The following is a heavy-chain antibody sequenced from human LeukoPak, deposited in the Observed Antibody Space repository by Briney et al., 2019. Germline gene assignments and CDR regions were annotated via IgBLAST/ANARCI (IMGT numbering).Heavy chain of an antibody. Sequence: ASVNVSCKASGYTFTSYEINWVRQATGQGLEWMGWMNPNSGNTGYAQNFQGRVTMTRNTSISTAYMEMSSLTSEDTAVYYCARYRAYSGYDLAYWGQGTLVTVSS. D-gene: IGHD5-12*01. CDR3: ARYRAYSGYDLAY. CDR1: GYTFTSYE. CDR2: MNPNSGNT. V-gene: IGHV1-8*01. J-gene: IGHJ4*02.